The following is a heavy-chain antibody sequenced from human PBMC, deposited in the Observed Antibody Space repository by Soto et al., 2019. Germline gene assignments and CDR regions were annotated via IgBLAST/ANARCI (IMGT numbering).Heavy chain of an antibody. CDR1: GFTFSNYA. J-gene: IGHJ4*02. CDR3: AYGVEWSFNFVY. CDR2: IAAGGENA. Sequence: EVQLLESGGGLVQPGGSLRLSCAASGFTFSNYAMSWVRQAPGKGLEWVAGIAAGGENAYYPDSVNGRFTISRDNSKNTLYLQMNNLRAEDTAVYYCAYGVEWSFNFVYWGQGTLVNVSS. D-gene: IGHD3-3*01. V-gene: IGHV3-23*01.